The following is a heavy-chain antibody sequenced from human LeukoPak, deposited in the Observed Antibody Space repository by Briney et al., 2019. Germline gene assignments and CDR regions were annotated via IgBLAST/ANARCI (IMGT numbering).Heavy chain of an antibody. V-gene: IGHV1-2*02. CDR2: INPNSGGT. CDR1: GYTFTGYY. CDR3: ARDDRDMYCSGGSCYSVYAFDI. D-gene: IGHD2-15*01. Sequence: ASVKVSCKASGYTFTGYYMHWVRQAPGQGLEWMGWINPNSGGTNYAQKFQGRGTMTRDTSISTAYMELSRLRSDDTAVYYCARDDRDMYCSGGSCYSVYAFDIWGQGTMVTVSS. J-gene: IGHJ3*02.